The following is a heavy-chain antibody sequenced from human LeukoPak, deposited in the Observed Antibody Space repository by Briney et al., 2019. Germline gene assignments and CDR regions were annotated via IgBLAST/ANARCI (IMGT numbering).Heavy chain of an antibody. V-gene: IGHV4-38-2*02. CDR2: IYHSGST. Sequence: SETLSLTCTVSGYSISSGYYWGWIRQPPGKVLEWIGSIYHSGSTYYNPSLKSRVTISVDTSKNQFSLKLSSVTAADTAVYYCARDPGSYPTNFDYWGQGTLVTVSS. CDR1: GYSISSGYY. D-gene: IGHD1-26*01. J-gene: IGHJ4*02. CDR3: ARDPGSYPTNFDY.